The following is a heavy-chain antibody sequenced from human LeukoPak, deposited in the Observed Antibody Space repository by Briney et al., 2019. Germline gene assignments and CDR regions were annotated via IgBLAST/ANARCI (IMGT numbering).Heavy chain of an antibody. CDR1: GGTFSSYA. D-gene: IGHD3-16*02. CDR2: IIPILGIA. CDR3: ARCPYDYVWGSYPIAYFDY. Sequence: SVKVSCKASGGTFSSYAISWVRQAPGQGLEWMGRIIPILGIANYAQKFQGRVTITAGKSTSTAYMELSSLRSEDTAVYYCARCPYDYVWGSYPIAYFDYWGQGTLVTVSS. V-gene: IGHV1-69*04. J-gene: IGHJ4*02.